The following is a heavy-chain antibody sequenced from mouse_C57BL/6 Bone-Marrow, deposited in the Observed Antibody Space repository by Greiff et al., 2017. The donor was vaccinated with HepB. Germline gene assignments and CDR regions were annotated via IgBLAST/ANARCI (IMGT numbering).Heavy chain of an antibody. CDR2: IYPGDGDT. CDR3: ARSICITTVVAYYFDY. V-gene: IGHV1-82*01. CDR1: GYAFSSSW. D-gene: IGHD1-1*01. J-gene: IGHJ2*01. Sequence: QVQLQQSGPELVKPGASVKISCKASGYAFSSSWMNWVKQRPGKGLEWIGRIYPGDGDTNYNGKFKGKATLTADKSSSTAYMQLSSLTSEDSAVYFCARSICITTVVAYYFDYWGQGTTLTVSS.